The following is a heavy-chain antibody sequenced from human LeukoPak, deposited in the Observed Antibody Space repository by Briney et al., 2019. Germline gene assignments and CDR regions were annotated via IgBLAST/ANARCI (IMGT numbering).Heavy chain of an antibody. CDR3: ARGVYYDSSGYYQELDY. J-gene: IGHJ4*02. V-gene: IGHV1-18*01. CDR2: ISAYNGNT. D-gene: IGHD3-22*01. CDR1: GYTFTSYG. Sequence: ASVKVSCKASGYTFTSYGISWVRQAPGQGLEWMGWISAYNGNTNYAQKLQGRVTMTTDTSTSTAYMELRSLRSDDTAVYYCARGVYYDSSGYYQELDYWGQGTLVTVSS.